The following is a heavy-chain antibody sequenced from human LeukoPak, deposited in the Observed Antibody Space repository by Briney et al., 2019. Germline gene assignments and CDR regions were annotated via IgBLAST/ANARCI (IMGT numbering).Heavy chain of an antibody. D-gene: IGHD6-19*01. CDR2: FDREDGET. J-gene: IGHJ4*02. CDR3: APSNRVAVAGTRRAFDY. Sequence: GASVKVSCKVSGYTLTELSMHWVRQAPGKGLEWMGGFDREDGETIYAQKFQGRVTMTEDTSTDTAYMELSSLRSEDTAVYYCAPSNRVAVAGTRRAFDYWGQGTLVTVSS. CDR1: GYTLTELS. V-gene: IGHV1-24*01.